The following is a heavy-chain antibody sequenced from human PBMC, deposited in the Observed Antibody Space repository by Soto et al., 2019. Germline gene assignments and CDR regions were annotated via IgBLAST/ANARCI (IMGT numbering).Heavy chain of an antibody. CDR1: GFIFSDYS. V-gene: IGHV3-48*02. J-gene: IGHJ4*02. CDR2: ISVGSTTI. CDR3: TKDKSAAAFDC. D-gene: IGHD6-25*01. Sequence: GGSLRLSCAASGFIFSDYSMPWARQAPGKGLEWVSYISVGSTTIRHADSVKGRVTISRDNAKNSLSLQMHSLRDEDTAVYYCTKDKSAAAFDCWGQGTLVTVSS.